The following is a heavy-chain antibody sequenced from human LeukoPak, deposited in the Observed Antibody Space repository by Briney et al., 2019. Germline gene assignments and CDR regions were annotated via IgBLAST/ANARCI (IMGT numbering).Heavy chain of an antibody. CDR2: IYYSGST. D-gene: IGHD5-24*01. V-gene: IGHV4-39*01. CDR1: GGSISSSNYY. Sequence: SETLSLTCTVSGGSISSSNYYWGWIRQPPGKGLEWIGSIYYSGSTYYNPSLKSRVTISVNTSKNQFSLKLSSVTAADTAVYYCARLEMATIYEDHDAFDIWGQGTMVTVSS. CDR3: ARLEMATIYEDHDAFDI. J-gene: IGHJ3*02.